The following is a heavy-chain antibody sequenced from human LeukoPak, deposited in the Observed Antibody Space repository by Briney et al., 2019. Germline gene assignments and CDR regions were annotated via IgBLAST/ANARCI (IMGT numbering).Heavy chain of an antibody. J-gene: IGHJ3*02. V-gene: IGHV3-7*01. CDR2: IKQDGSTR. CDR1: GFTLSKFW. CDR3: ATDPPWTNDAFDM. Sequence: GSLRLSCVASGFTLSKFWMTWIRQAPGKGLEWVANIKQDGSTRYYVDSVKGRFSISRDNAKNSLYLQMNNLRAEDTAVYYCATDPPWTNDAFDMWGQGTMVTVSS. D-gene: IGHD1-1*01.